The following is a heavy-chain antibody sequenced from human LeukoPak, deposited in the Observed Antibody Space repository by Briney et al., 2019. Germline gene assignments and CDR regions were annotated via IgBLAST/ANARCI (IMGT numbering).Heavy chain of an antibody. CDR1: GYTFTSYG. D-gene: IGHD3-22*01. V-gene: IGHV1-18*01. Sequence: VASVKVSCKASGYTFTSYGISWVRQAPGQGLEWMGWISAYNGNTNYAQKLQGRVTMTTDTSTSTAYMELRSLRSDDTAVYYCARDRGHYYDSSGYRNWGQGTLVTVSS. J-gene: IGHJ4*02. CDR2: ISAYNGNT. CDR3: ARDRGHYYDSSGYRN.